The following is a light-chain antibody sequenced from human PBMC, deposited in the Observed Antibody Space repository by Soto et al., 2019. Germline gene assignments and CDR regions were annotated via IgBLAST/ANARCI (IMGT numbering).Light chain of an antibody. V-gene: IGLV2-14*01. J-gene: IGLJ1*01. CDR3: SSYTSSSSGV. CDR1: SSDVGGYNY. Sequence: QSALTQPASASGSPGQSITISCTGTSSDVGGYNYVSWYQQHPGKAPKLMIYEVSNRPSGVSNRFSGSKSGNTASLTISGLQAEDEADYYCSSYTSSSSGVFGTGTKLTVL. CDR2: EVS.